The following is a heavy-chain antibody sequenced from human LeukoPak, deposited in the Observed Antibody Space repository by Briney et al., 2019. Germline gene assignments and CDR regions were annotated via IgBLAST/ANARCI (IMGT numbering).Heavy chain of an antibody. CDR2: INPNSGAT. V-gene: IGHV1-2*02. CDR1: GYTFTDYY. CDR3: ARYCSGGSCSPRDAFDM. Sequence: ASVKVSCKASGYTFTDYYMHWVRQAPGQGLEWMGWINPNSGATNYAQTFQGRVTMTRDTSISTAYVELSRLRSDDTAVYYCARYCSGGSCSPRDAFDMWGQGTMVTVSS. J-gene: IGHJ3*02. D-gene: IGHD2-15*01.